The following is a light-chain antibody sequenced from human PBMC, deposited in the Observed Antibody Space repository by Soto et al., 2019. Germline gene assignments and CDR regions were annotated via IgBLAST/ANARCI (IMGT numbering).Light chain of an antibody. CDR1: QSVSTW. CDR3: QQYEDYSPYP. Sequence: DIQMTQSPSTLSASVGERVTITCRASQSVSTWLAWYQQKPGKAPRLLIYKASTLGSGVPSRFSGSGSGTEFTLTISSLQPDDFATYYCQQYEDYSPYPFGQGTRLDI. V-gene: IGKV1-5*03. J-gene: IGKJ2*01. CDR2: KAS.